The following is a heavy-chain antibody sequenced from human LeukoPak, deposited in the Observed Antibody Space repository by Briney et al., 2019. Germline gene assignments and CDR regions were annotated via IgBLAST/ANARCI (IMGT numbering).Heavy chain of an antibody. J-gene: IGHJ4*02. V-gene: IGHV3-21*03. CDR3: ASPGEGGRLWDFDY. Sequence: GGSLRLSCAASGFTFSSYTMNWVRQAPGKGLEWVSSIISSGAYIYYADSVKGRFTISRDNAKNSLYLQMNSLRAEDTAVYYCASPGEGGRLWDFDYWGQGTLVTVSS. D-gene: IGHD2-21*01. CDR1: GFTFSSYT. CDR2: IISSGAYI.